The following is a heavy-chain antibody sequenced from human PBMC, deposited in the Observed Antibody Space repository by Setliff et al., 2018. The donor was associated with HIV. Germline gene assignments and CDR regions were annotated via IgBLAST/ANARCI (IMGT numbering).Heavy chain of an antibody. CDR1: GFTFSSYS. CDR3: ARSNCGGDCDAFDI. V-gene: IGHV3-21*01. Sequence: GESLTISCAASGFTFSSYSMNWVRQAPGKGLEWVSSISSSSSYIYYADSVKGRFTISRDNAKNSLYLQMNSLRAEDTAVYYCARSNCGGDCDAFDIWGQGTMVTVSS. D-gene: IGHD2-21*02. J-gene: IGHJ3*02. CDR2: ISSSSSYI.